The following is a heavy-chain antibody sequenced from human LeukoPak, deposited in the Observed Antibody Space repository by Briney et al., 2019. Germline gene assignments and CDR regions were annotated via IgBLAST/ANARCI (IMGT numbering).Heavy chain of an antibody. CDR1: GFTFITSW. V-gene: IGHV3-7*01. CDR2: IKPDGSEK. D-gene: IGHD2-8*01. CDR3: ARALIGYYFDY. Sequence: QPGGSLRLSCAASGFTFITSWMSWLRQAPGKGLEWVAHIKPDGSEKYYVDSVKGRFTISRDNAKNSLSLQMNSLRAEDTAVYYCARALIGYYFDYWGQGTLVTVSS. J-gene: IGHJ4*02.